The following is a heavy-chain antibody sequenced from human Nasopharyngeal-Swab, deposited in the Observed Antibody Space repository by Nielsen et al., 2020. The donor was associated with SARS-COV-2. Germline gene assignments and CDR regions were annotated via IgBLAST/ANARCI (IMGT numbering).Heavy chain of an antibody. J-gene: IGHJ4*02. V-gene: IGHV3-53*01. CDR3: TKKIGED. CDR1: GFTVSSNY. CDR2: IYSGGST. Sequence: GESLKISCAASGFTVSSNYMSWVRQAPGKGLEWVSVIYSGGSTYYADSVKGRFTISRDNTKNSVSLQMNSLRAEDTAMYYCTKKIGEDWGQGTLVTVSS.